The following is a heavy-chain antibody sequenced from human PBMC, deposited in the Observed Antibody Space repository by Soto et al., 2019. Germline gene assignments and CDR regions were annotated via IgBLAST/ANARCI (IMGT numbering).Heavy chain of an antibody. V-gene: IGHV3-53*01. D-gene: IGHD3-3*01. CDR2: IYSGGST. CDR3: ARDLVHRRITIFGVAPAYYYYGMDV. J-gene: IGHJ6*02. Sequence: AGGSLRLSCAASGFTVSSNYMSWVRQAPGKGLEWVSVIYSGGSTYYADSVKGRFTISRDNSKNTLYLQMNSLRAEDTAVYYCARDLVHRRITIFGVAPAYYYYGMDVWGQGTTVTVSS. CDR1: GFTVSSNY.